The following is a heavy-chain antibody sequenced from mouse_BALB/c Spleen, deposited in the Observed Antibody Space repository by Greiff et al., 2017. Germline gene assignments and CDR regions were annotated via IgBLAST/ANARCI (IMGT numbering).Heavy chain of an antibody. CDR2: ISSGSSTI. J-gene: IGHJ4*01. CDR3: ARSGVWYYAMDY. CDR1: GFTFSSYA. Sequence: EVKLVESGGGLVKPGGSLKLSCAASGFTFSSYAMSWVRQTPEKRLEWVASISSGSSTIYYADTVKGRFTISRDNPKNTLFLQMTSLRSEDTAMYYCARSGVWYYAMDYWGQGTSVTVSS. V-gene: IGHV5-17*02. D-gene: IGHD2-10*02.